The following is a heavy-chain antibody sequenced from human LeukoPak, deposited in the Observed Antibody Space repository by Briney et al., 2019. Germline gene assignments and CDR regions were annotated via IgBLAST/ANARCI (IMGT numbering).Heavy chain of an antibody. CDR1: GFTFSSYE. D-gene: IGHD2-2*02. CDR2: ISSSGSTI. V-gene: IGHV3-48*03. CDR3: ARAVVPAAIGSFQH. Sequence: GGSLRLSCAASGFTFSSYEMNWVRQAPGKGLEWVSYISSSGSTIYYADSVKGRFTISRDNAKNSLYLQMNSLRAEDTAVYYCARAVVPAAIGSFQHWGQGTLVTVSS. J-gene: IGHJ1*01.